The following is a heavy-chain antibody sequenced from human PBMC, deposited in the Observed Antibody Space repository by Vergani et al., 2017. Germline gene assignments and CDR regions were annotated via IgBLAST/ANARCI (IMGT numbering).Heavy chain of an antibody. Sequence: QVQLQQWGAGLLKPSETLSLTCAVYGGSFSGYYWGWIRQPPGKGLEWIGEINHSGSTNYNPSLKSRVTISVDTSKNQFSLKLSSVTAADTAVYYCARGADCGGDCSFFDYWGQGTLVTVSS. V-gene: IGHV4-34*01. CDR2: INHSGST. J-gene: IGHJ4*02. CDR3: ARGADCGGDCSFFDY. CDR1: GGSFSGYY. D-gene: IGHD2-21*02.